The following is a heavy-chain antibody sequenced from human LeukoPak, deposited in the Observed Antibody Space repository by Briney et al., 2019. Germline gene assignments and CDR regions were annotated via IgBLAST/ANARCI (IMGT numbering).Heavy chain of an antibody. Sequence: SETLSLTCAVYGGSFSGYYWSWIRQPPGKGLEWIGEINHSGSTNYNPSLKSRVTISVDTSKNQFSLKLSSVTAADTAVYYCARVANDYDFLSGYPNWFDPWGQGTLVTVSS. CDR1: GGSFSGYY. J-gene: IGHJ5*02. CDR3: ARVANDYDFLSGYPNWFDP. V-gene: IGHV4-34*01. CDR2: INHSGST. D-gene: IGHD3-3*01.